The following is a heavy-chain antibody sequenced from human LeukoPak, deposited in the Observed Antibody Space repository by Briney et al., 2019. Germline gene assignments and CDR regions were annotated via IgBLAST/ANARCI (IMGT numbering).Heavy chain of an antibody. CDR1: GFTFDDYG. CDR2: ISWNGANI. J-gene: IGHJ5*02. V-gene: IGHV3-9*01. CDR3: AKDTVAVAGGWFDP. D-gene: IGHD6-19*01. Sequence: GGSLRLSCAASGFTFDDYGMHWVRQAPGKGLEWVSGISWNGANIGNADSVKGRFTISRDNAKNSLYLQMNSLRTEDTALYYCAKDTVAVAGGWFDPWGQGTLVTVSS.